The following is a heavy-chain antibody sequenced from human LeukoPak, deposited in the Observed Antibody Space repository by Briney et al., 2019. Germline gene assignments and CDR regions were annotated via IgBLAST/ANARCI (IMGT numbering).Heavy chain of an antibody. CDR1: GGSFSGYY. Sequence: SSETLSLTCAVYGGSFSGYYWSWIRQPPGKGLEWIGEINHSGSTNYNPSLKSRVTISVDTSKIQFSLKLSSVTAADTAVYYCARLSGITMIVVLASDAFDIWGQGTMVTVSS. D-gene: IGHD3-22*01. V-gene: IGHV4-34*01. CDR2: INHSGST. CDR3: ARLSGITMIVVLASDAFDI. J-gene: IGHJ3*02.